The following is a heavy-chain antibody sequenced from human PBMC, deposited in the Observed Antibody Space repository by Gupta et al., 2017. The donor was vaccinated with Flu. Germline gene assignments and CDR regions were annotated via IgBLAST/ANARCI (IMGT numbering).Heavy chain of an antibody. J-gene: IGHJ4*02. CDR3: ARGSRFTGPRVTVRILSPGTFYY. CDR1: GFTFSRYC. Sequence: EVQLVESGGGLVQPEGALRLSCAAHGFTFSRYCIHWVRHAPVKGLWWVSRINSDCSSTSYADSVKGRFTISRDNAKNTLYLQMNSLRAEDTAVYYCARGSRFTGPRVTVRILSPGTFYYWGQGTLVTVSS. V-gene: IGHV3-74*01. CDR2: INSDCSST. D-gene: IGHD2-15*01.